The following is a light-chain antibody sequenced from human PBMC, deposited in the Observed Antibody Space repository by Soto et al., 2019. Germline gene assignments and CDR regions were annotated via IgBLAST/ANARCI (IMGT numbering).Light chain of an antibody. J-gene: IGLJ1*01. V-gene: IGLV2-14*01. Sequence: QSALTQPASVSGSPGQSITISCTGTSSDVGGYNYVSWYQQHPGKAPKLMIYEVSNRPSGVSNRFSGSKSGNTASLTISGLLAEDEADYYCSSYTSSSRYVFGTGTKLTVL. CDR1: SSDVGGYNY. CDR2: EVS. CDR3: SSYTSSSRYV.